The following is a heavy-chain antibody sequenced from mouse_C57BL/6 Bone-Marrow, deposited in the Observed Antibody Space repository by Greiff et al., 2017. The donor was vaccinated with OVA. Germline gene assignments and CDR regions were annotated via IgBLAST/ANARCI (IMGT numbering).Heavy chain of an antibody. J-gene: IGHJ2*01. CDR2: INHDGSST. Sequence: EVQLVESEGGLVQPGSSMKLSCTASGFTFSDYYMAWVRQVPEQGLEWVANINHDGSSTYYLDSLKSRFIITRDNAKSILYLQMSSLKSEDTATCYCARGGAAQAYYLDYWGQGTTLTVSS. CDR3: ARGGAAQAYYLDY. CDR1: GFTFSDYY. D-gene: IGHD3-2*02. V-gene: IGHV5-16*01.